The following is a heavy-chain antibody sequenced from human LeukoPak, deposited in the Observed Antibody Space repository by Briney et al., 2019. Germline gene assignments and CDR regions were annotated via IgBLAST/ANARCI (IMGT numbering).Heavy chain of an antibody. J-gene: IGHJ4*02. CDR2: IRSKANSYAT. Sequence: GGSLRLSCAASGFTLSGSAVHWVRQASGKGLEWVGRIRSKANSYATAYAASVKGRFTISRDASKNTAYLQMNSLKTEDTAVYYCTRPGSGNSWAFDYWGQGSLVTVSS. D-gene: IGHD4-23*01. V-gene: IGHV3-73*01. CDR3: TRPGSGNSWAFDY. CDR1: GFTLSGSA.